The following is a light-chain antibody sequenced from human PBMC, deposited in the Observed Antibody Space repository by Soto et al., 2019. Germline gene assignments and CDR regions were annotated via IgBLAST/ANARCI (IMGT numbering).Light chain of an antibody. CDR1: QSISTY. V-gene: IGKV1-39*01. CDR3: QQSYSTPPGT. CDR2: ATS. J-gene: IGKJ1*01. Sequence: DIQMTQSPSSLSASVGDRVTITCRASQSISTYLIWYQQKPGKAPKLLXYATSSLQSGVPSRFSDSGSGTDFTLTISSLQPEDFANYYCQQSYSTPPGTFGQGTKVDIK.